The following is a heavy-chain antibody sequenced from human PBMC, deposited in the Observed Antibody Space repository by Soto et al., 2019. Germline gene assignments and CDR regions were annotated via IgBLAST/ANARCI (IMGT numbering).Heavy chain of an antibody. Sequence: EVQLLESGGGLVQPGGSLRLSCAASGFTFNNYAMSWVRQAPGKGLEWVSAISGSGGSTYYADSVKGRFTISRDNSKNPLYLHMNSLRAEDTAVYYCAKDQGGGYGGNPLWGQGPLVTVSS. J-gene: IGHJ4*02. CDR2: ISGSGGST. CDR3: AKDQGGGYGGNPL. D-gene: IGHD5-12*01. CDR1: GFTFNNYA. V-gene: IGHV3-23*01.